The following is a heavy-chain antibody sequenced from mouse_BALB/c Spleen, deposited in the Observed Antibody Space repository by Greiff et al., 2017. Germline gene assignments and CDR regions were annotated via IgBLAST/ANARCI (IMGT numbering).Heavy chain of an antibody. D-gene: IGHD3-1*01. V-gene: IGHV5-15*02. CDR1: GFTFSDYG. CDR3: ARDRGFAY. J-gene: IGHJ3*01. CDR2: ISNLAYSI. Sequence: EVKLVESGGGLVQPGGSRKLSCAASGFTFSDYGMAWVRQAPGKGPEWVAFISNLAYSIYYADTVTGRFTISRENAKNTLYLEMSSLRSEDTAMYYCARDRGFAYWGQGTLVTVSA.